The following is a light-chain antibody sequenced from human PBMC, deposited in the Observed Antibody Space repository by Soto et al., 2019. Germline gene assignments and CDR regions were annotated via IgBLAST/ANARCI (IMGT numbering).Light chain of an antibody. J-gene: IGKJ4*01. Sequence: DIQLTQSPASLSASVGDRVTITCRASDNIGSNLNWYQHQTGTAPKLLIYAASSLPGGVPSRFSGSGYGTQFTLTISGLQTEDFATYYCQQSYKILTFGGGTWVDI. CDR3: QQSYKILT. CDR1: DNIGSN. CDR2: AAS. V-gene: IGKV1-39*01.